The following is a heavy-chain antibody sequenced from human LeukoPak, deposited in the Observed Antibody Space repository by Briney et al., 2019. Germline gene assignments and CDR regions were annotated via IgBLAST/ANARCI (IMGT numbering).Heavy chain of an antibody. V-gene: IGHV1-46*01. Sequence: ASVKVSCKASGYTXTSYYMHWVRQAPGQGHEWMGIINPRGGSTTYAQKFQGRVTMTSDTSTSTVYMELSRLRSEDTAVYYCARAEYYPGIVGKDWFDPWGQGTLVTVSS. CDR3: ARAEYYPGIVGKDWFDP. D-gene: IGHD1-26*01. CDR1: GYTXTSYY. CDR2: INPRGGST. J-gene: IGHJ5*02.